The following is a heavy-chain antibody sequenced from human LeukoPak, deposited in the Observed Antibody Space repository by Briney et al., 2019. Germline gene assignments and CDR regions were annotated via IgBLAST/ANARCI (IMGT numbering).Heavy chain of an antibody. CDR3: AKDIGFRGVFYYYMDV. Sequence: GGSLRLSCAASGFTFDDYAMHWVRQAPGKGLEWVSGISWNSGSIGYADSVKGRLTISRDNAKNSLYLQMNSLRAEDTALYYCAKDIGFRGVFYYYMDVWGKGTTVTVSS. CDR2: ISWNSGSI. J-gene: IGHJ6*03. D-gene: IGHD3-10*01. CDR1: GFTFDDYA. V-gene: IGHV3-9*01.